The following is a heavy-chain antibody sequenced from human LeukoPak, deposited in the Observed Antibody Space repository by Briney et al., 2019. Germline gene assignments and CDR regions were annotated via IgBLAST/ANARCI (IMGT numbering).Heavy chain of an antibody. Sequence: GRSLRLSCAASGFTFSSYAMHWVRQAPGKGLEWVSAISGSGGSTYYADSVKGRFTISRDNSKNTLYLQMNSLRAEDTAVYYCAKNWVYYYDSSGYYIDYWGQGTLVTVSS. CDR2: ISGSGGST. CDR1: GFTFSSYA. J-gene: IGHJ4*02. CDR3: AKNWVYYYDSSGYYIDY. D-gene: IGHD3-22*01. V-gene: IGHV3-23*01.